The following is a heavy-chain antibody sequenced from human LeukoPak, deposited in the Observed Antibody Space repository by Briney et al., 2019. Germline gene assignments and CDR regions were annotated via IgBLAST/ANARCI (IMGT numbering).Heavy chain of an antibody. Sequence: GSLRLSCAASGFTFSSYSMNWVRQAPGKGLEWIGSIYYSGSTYYNPSLKSRVTISVDTSKNQFSLKLSSVTAADTAVYYCAREFYYYYYMDVWGKGTTVTFSS. CDR1: GFTFSSYSMN. V-gene: IGHV4-59*05. CDR2: IYYSGST. J-gene: IGHJ6*03. CDR3: AREFYYYYYMDV.